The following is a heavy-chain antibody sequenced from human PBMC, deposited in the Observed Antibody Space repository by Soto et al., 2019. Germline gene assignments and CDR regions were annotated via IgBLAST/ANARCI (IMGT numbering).Heavy chain of an antibody. J-gene: IGHJ5*02. V-gene: IGHV1-46*01. CDR2: IDPSGGVT. D-gene: IGHD3-16*01. CDR3: ARDVIGHANYETIAHYLHP. Sequence: IHWVRQAPGKGLEWMGMIDPSGGVTRDAQRFQGRITMTSDTSTSSVYMELRGLTSEDTAVYYCARDVIGHANYETIAHYLHPWRPGPLVTVSS.